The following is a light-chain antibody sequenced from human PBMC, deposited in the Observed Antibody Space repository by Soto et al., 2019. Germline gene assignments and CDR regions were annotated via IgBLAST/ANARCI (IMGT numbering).Light chain of an antibody. Sequence: DIQMTQSPSTLSASVGDRVTITCRASQSISSWLAWYQHKPGKAPKLLIYKASSLESGVPSRFSGSGSGTEFTLTIGTLQPDDFATYYCQQCNSYSRTFGQGTKVDIK. CDR1: QSISSW. J-gene: IGKJ1*01. V-gene: IGKV1-5*03. CDR3: QQCNSYSRT. CDR2: KAS.